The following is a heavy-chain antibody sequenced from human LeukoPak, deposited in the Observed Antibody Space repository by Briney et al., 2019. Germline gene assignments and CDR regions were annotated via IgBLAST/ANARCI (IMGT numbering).Heavy chain of an antibody. J-gene: IGHJ4*02. Sequence: ASVKVSCKASGYTFTSYDINWVRQATGQGLEWMGWMNPNSGNTGYAQKFQGRVTMTRNTSISTAYMELSSLRSEDTAMYYCARLPSMVRGVIGFDYWGQGTLVTVSS. CDR3: ARLPSMVRGVIGFDY. CDR2: MNPNSGNT. D-gene: IGHD3-10*01. CDR1: GYTFTSYD. V-gene: IGHV1-8*01.